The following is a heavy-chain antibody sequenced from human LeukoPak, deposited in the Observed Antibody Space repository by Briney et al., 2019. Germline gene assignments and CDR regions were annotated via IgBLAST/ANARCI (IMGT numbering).Heavy chain of an antibody. Sequence: GGSLRLSCAASGFTFSSYAMSWVCQAPGKGLEWVSAISGSGGSTYYADSVKGRFTISRDNSKNTLYLQMNSLRVEDTAVYYCAKDGRTTVTYNWFDPWGQGTLVTVSS. D-gene: IGHD4-17*01. CDR2: ISGSGGST. CDR3: AKDGRTTVTYNWFDP. V-gene: IGHV3-23*01. J-gene: IGHJ5*02. CDR1: GFTFSSYA.